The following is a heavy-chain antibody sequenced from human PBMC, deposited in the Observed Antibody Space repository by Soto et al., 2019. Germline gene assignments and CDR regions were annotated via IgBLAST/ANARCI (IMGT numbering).Heavy chain of an antibody. Sequence: PVGSLRLSCATSGFTFSSNGMSWVRQAPGKGLDWVSGISGSGRNTYYADSVKGRFTISRDNAKSSVSLQMNTLRVEDTAVYYCAREDSIIIPAVSDFWGQGTLVTVSS. D-gene: IGHD2-2*01. CDR1: GFTFSSNG. J-gene: IGHJ4*02. V-gene: IGHV3-23*01. CDR3: AREDSIIIPAVSDF. CDR2: ISGSGRNT.